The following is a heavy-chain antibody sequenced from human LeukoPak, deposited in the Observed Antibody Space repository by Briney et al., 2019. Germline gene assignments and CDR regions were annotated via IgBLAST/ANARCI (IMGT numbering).Heavy chain of an antibody. CDR1: GGSISSSNW. J-gene: IGHJ6*03. CDR2: IYHSGST. Sequence: KPSGTLSLTCAVSGGSISSSNWWSWVRQPPGKGLEWIGEIYHSGSTNYNPSLKSRVTISVDKSKNQFSLKLSSVTAADTAVYYCARDGTGGYDFWSGYSDYYYMDVWGKGTTVTVSS. CDR3: ARDGTGGYDFWSGYSDYYYMDV. V-gene: IGHV4-4*02. D-gene: IGHD3-3*01.